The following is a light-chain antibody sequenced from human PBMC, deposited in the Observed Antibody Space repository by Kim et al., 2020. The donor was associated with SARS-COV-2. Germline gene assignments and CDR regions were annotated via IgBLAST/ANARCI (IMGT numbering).Light chain of an antibody. J-gene: IGLJ2*01. CDR1: SLRSYY. CDR2: GKD. CDR3: NSRDSNDYVV. V-gene: IGLV3-19*01. Sequence: SSELTQDPAVSVALGQTVRITCQGDSLRSYYATWYQQKPGQAPKVVIYGKDNRPSGVPDRFSGSSSGNTAYLTITGTQEGDEADYYCNSRDSNDYVVFGGGTKVTVL.